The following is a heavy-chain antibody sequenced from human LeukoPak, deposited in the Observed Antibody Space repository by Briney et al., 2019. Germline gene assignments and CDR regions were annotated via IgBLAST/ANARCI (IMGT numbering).Heavy chain of an antibody. J-gene: IGHJ4*02. V-gene: IGHV4-4*07. CDR1: GGSISTYY. D-gene: IGHD2-15*01. CDR3: TRDCSGNSCYSY. Sequence: SETLSLTCTVSGGSISTYYWSWIRQPAGKGLEWIGRIYSSGSTDYNPSLKSRVTMSVDKSKKQFSLKLSSVTAAATAGYYCTRDCSGNSCYSYWGQGTLVTVSS. CDR2: IYSSGST.